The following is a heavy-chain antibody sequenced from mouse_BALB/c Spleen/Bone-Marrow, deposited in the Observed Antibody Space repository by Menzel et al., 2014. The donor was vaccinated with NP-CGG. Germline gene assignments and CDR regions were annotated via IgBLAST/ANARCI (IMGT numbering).Heavy chain of an antibody. D-gene: IGHD2-14*01. V-gene: IGHV5-12*02. CDR1: GFTFSDYY. Sequence: EVQLQESGGGLVQPGGSLKLSCATSGFTFSDYYMYWVRQTPEKRLEWVAYISNGGGSTYYPDTVKGRFTISRDNAKNTLHLQMSRLKSEDTAMYYCARHAEVRREAMDYWGQGTSVTVSS. CDR3: ARHAEVRREAMDY. CDR2: ISNGGGST. J-gene: IGHJ4*01.